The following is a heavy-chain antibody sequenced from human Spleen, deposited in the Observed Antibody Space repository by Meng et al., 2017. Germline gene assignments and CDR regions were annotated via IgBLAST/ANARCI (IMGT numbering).Heavy chain of an antibody. Sequence: QGRLQESGPGLVGPPGTLSLTCAVSGGSISSSNWWSWLRQPPGKGLEWIGEMYHTGSPNYNPSLKSRVTFSVDKSKNEFSLKLSSVTAADSAVYYCARGPTTMAHDFDYWGQGTLVTVSS. V-gene: IGHV4-4*03. J-gene: IGHJ4*02. CDR3: ARGPTTMAHDFDY. D-gene: IGHD4-11*01. CDR1: GGSISSSNW. CDR2: MYHTGSP.